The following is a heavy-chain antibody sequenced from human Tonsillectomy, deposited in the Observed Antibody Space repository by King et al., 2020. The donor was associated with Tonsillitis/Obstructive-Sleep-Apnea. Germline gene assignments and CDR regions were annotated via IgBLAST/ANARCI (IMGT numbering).Heavy chain of an antibody. Sequence: QLVQSGAEVKKPGASVKVSCRASGYTFTGYYIHWVRQAPGQGLEWMGWINPNTGGXNYAQKFQGRVTLTRDTSISTAYMELSRLRSDDTAVYYCASNWGSPSNFEYWGQGTLVTVSS. CDR1: GYTFTGYY. J-gene: IGHJ4*02. CDR3: ASNWGSPSNFEY. V-gene: IGHV1-2*02. CDR2: INPNTGGX. D-gene: IGHD7-27*01.